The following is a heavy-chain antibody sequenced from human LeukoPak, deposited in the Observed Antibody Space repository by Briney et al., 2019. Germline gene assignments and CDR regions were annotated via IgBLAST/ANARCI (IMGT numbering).Heavy chain of an antibody. CDR3: ATARGYDILTGYYDAFDI. V-gene: IGHV3-43*02. D-gene: IGHD3-9*01. Sequence: GGSLRLSCAASGFTFDDYAMHWVRQAPGKGLEWVSLISGDGGSTYYADSVKGRFTISRDNSKNSLYLQMNSLRTEDTALYYCATARGYDILTGYYDAFDIWGQGTMVTVSS. CDR1: GFTFDDYA. J-gene: IGHJ3*02. CDR2: ISGDGGST.